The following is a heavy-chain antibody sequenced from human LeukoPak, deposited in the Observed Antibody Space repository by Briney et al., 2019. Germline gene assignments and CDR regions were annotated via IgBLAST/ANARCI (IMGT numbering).Heavy chain of an antibody. V-gene: IGHV1-69*06. CDR2: IIPIFGTA. D-gene: IGHD6-19*01. CDR1: GGTFSSYA. CDR3: AIGLSGSGWYYPPQDY. Sequence: SVKVSCKASGGTFSSYAISCVRQAPGQGLEWMGGIIPIFGTANCAQKLQGRVTITADKSTSTAYMELTSLRSEDTAVYYCAIGLSGSGWYYPPQDYWGQGTLVTVSS. J-gene: IGHJ4*02.